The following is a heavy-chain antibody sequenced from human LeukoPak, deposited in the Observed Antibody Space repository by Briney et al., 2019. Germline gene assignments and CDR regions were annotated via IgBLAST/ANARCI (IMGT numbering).Heavy chain of an antibody. CDR1: GGSFSGYY. CDR3: VDSNSWYRYFQH. J-gene: IGHJ1*01. Sequence: SETLSLTCAVYGGSFSGYYWSWIRQPPGKGLEWIGEINHSGSTNYNPPLKSRVTISVDTSKNQFSLKLSSVTAADTAVYYCVDSNSWYRYFQHWGQGTLVTVSS. D-gene: IGHD6-13*01. V-gene: IGHV4-34*01. CDR2: INHSGST.